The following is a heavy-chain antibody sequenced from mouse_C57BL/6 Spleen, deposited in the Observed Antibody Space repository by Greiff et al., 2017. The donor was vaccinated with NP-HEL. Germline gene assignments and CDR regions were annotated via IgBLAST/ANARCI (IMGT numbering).Heavy chain of an antibody. Sequence: QVQLKQSGAELVRPGASVTLSCKASGYTFTDYEMHWVKQTPVHGLEWIGAIDPETGGTAYNQKFKGKAILTADKSSSTAYMELRSLTSEDSAVYYCTRSGDYDYDDWFAYWGQGTLVTVSA. CDR3: TRSGDYDYDDWFAY. CDR1: GYTFTDYE. D-gene: IGHD2-4*01. J-gene: IGHJ3*01. CDR2: IDPETGGT. V-gene: IGHV1-15*01.